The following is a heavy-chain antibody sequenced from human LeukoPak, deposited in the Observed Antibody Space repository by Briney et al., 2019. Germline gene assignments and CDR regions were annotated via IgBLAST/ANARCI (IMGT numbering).Heavy chain of an antibody. D-gene: IGHD3-3*01. CDR1: GFTFSSYA. CDR2: ISYDGSNK. CDR3: ARDKDDFWSGIDY. J-gene: IGHJ4*02. V-gene: IGHV3-30*01. Sequence: PWGSLRLSCAASGFTFSSYATHWVRQAPGKGLEWVAVISYDGSNKYYADSVKGRFTISRDNSKNTLYLQMNSLRAEDTAVYYCARDKDDFWSGIDYWGQGTLVTVSS.